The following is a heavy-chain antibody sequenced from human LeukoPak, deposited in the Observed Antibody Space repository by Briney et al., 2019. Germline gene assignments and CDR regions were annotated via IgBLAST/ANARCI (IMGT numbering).Heavy chain of an antibody. Sequence: GGSLRLSCTASGFTFGTYWMTWVRQAPGRGLEWVASINEDGGEIHYVDSVKGRFTISRDNAKNSLYLQMNSLTAGDTAVHYCVRAHHPGGWFDPWGQGTLVTVSS. CDR2: INEDGGEI. CDR1: GFTFGTYW. V-gene: IGHV3-7*04. CDR3: VRAHHPGGWFDP. J-gene: IGHJ5*02. D-gene: IGHD3-10*01.